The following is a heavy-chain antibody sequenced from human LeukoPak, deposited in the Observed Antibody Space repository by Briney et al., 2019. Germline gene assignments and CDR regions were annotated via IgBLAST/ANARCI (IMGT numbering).Heavy chain of an antibody. CDR1: GGSINNYY. CDR3: ARAGYSHGTGYYFDC. J-gene: IGHJ4*02. Sequence: SETLSLTCTVSGGSINNYYWSWIRQPPGKGLEWIGFIYYTGSTNYNPSLKSRITISVDTSKTQFSLRLSSVTAADTAVYYCARAGYSHGTGYYFDCWGQGTLVTVSS. CDR2: IYYTGST. D-gene: IGHD3-9*01. V-gene: IGHV4-59*01.